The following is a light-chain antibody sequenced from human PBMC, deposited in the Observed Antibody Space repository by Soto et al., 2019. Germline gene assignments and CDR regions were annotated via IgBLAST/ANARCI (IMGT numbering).Light chain of an antibody. V-gene: IGKV2-28*01. CDR3: QQYDNWPWT. CDR2: LGS. CDR1: HSLLHSNGYNY. J-gene: IGKJ1*01. Sequence: DVVMTQSPLSLSVTPGEPASISCRSSHSLLHSNGYNYLDWYLQRPGQSPQLLVYLGSNRASGVPDRFSGSGSGTDFTLTISSLQSEDFAVYYCQQYDNWPWTFGQGTKVDNK.